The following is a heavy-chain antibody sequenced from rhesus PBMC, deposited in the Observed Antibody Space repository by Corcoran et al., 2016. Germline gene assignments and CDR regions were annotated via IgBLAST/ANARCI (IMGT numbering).Heavy chain of an antibody. J-gene: IGHJ1*01. V-gene: IGHV4-160*01. CDR3: ASASYYYDSGYYTAEYFEF. D-gene: IGHD3-28*01. CDR2: IYGSGST. CDR1: GGSISSHY. Sequence: QVQLQESGPGLVKPSETLSLTCAVSGGSISSHYWSWIRQPPGKGLAWIWSIYGSGSTYYNPSLKSRVTISTDTSKNQFSLKLSSVTAADTAVYYCASASYYYDSGYYTAEYFEFWGQGALVTVSS.